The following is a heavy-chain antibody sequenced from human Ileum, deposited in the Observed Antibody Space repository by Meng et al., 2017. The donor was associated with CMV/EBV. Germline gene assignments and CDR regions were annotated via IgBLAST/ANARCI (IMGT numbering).Heavy chain of an antibody. CDR2: ISSNGDTT. CDR3: AKANSGWSNYFDY. J-gene: IGHJ4*02. Sequence: GSGFTCSNLGMGWVGQAPGQGLEWFTGISSNGDTTYYVDSMKGRFTVSRDNSKNTLYLQMNSLSVDDTAVYYCAKANSGWSNYFDYWGQGILVTVSS. D-gene: IGHD6-19*01. V-gene: IGHV3-23*01. CDR1: GFTCSNLG.